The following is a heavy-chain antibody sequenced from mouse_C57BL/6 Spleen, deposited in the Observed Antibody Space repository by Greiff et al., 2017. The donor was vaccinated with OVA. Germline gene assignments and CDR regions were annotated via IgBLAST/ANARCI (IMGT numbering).Heavy chain of an antibody. V-gene: IGHV1-81*01. Sequence: QLQQSGAELARPGASVKLSCKASGYTFTSYGISWVKQRTGQGLEWIGEIYPRSGNTYYNEKFKSKATLTADKSSSTAYMELRSLTSEDSAVYFCATIYYDYDGKAMDYWGQGTSVTVSS. CDR3: ATIYYDYDGKAMDY. J-gene: IGHJ4*01. CDR2: IYPRSGNT. D-gene: IGHD2-4*01. CDR1: GYTFTSYG.